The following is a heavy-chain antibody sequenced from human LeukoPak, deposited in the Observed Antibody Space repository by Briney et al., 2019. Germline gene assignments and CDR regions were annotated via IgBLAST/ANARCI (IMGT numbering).Heavy chain of an antibody. D-gene: IGHD5-18*01. V-gene: IGHV3-21*01. J-gene: IGHJ5*02. CDR2: ITSSSTYI. Sequence: PGGSLRLSCAASGFTFSSIEMNWVRQAPGKGLEWVSSITSSSTYIYYADSVKGRFAISRDNAKNSLYLQMNSLRAEDTAVYYCARDSSIQSLDPWGQGTLVTVSS. CDR1: GFTFSSIE. CDR3: ARDSSIQSLDP.